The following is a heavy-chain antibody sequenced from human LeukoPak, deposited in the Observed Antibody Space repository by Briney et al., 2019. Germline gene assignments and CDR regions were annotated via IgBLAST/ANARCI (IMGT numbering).Heavy chain of an antibody. CDR2: MNPNSGGT. CDR1: GYTFTGSY. CDR3: ARDDIVVVRRYYGMDV. D-gene: IGHD2-15*01. V-gene: IGHV1-2*02. J-gene: IGHJ6*02. Sequence: ASVKVSCKASGYTFTGSYMHSVREAPGQGLEWMGWMNPNSGGTNYAQKFQGRVTMTRDTSISTAYMELSRLRSDDTAVYYCARDDIVVVRRYYGMDVWGQGTTVTVSS.